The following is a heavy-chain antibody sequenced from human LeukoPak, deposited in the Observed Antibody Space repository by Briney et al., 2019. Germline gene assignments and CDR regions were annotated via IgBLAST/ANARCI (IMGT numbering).Heavy chain of an antibody. D-gene: IGHD1-26*01. CDR3: ARLVGATKNYYFDY. CDR1: GGTFSSYA. V-gene: IGHV1-69*04. Sequence: GASVKVSCKASGGTFSSYAIGWVRQAPGQGLEWMGRIIPILGIANYAQKFQGRVTITADKSTSTAYMELSSLRSEDTAVYYCARLVGATKNYYFDYWGQGTLVTVSS. J-gene: IGHJ4*02. CDR2: IIPILGIA.